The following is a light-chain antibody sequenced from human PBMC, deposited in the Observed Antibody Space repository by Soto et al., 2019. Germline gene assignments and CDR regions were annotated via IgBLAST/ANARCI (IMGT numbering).Light chain of an antibody. CDR2: DAS. CDR3: LQRSNWPPRT. Sequence: EIVLTQSPATQSLSPGERATLSCRASQSVSSYLAWYQQKPGQAPRLLIYDASNRATGIPARFSGSGSGTDFTLTITSLEPEDFAVYYCLQRSNWPPRTFGGGTKVEIK. V-gene: IGKV3-11*01. J-gene: IGKJ4*01. CDR1: QSVSSY.